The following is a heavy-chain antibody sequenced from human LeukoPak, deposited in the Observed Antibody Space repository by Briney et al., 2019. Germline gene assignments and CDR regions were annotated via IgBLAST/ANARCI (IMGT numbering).Heavy chain of an antibody. Sequence: PSETLSLTCAVYGVSFSGYYWSWIRQPPGKGLEWIGEINHSGSTNYNPSLKSRVTISVDTSKNQFSLKLSSVTAADTAVYYCARFRSQPFYYYYYMDVWGKGTTVTVSS. D-gene: IGHD6-13*01. V-gene: IGHV4-34*01. J-gene: IGHJ6*03. CDR2: INHSGST. CDR3: ARFRSQPFYYYYYMDV. CDR1: GVSFSGYY.